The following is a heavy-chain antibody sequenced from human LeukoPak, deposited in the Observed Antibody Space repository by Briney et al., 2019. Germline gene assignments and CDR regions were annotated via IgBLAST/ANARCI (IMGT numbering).Heavy chain of an antibody. CDR1: GFTFSSHE. V-gene: IGHV3-48*03. CDR2: IGSSGSPP. CDR3: AREVAGTGTSEYDY. Sequence: GGSLRLSCTASGFTFSSHEMNWVRQAPGKGLEWVSYIGSSGSPPYYADSVKGRFTISRDNAKNSLYLQMNSLRAEDTAIYYCAREVAGTGTSEYDYWGQGTLVTVSS. D-gene: IGHD6-19*01. J-gene: IGHJ4*02.